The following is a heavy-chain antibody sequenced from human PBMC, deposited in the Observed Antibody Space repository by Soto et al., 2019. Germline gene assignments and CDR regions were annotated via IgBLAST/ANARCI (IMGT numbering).Heavy chain of an antibody. J-gene: IGHJ4*02. CDR3: ARVRVPMDYYYDSSGRYFDY. V-gene: IGHV4-30-4*01. CDR2: IYYSGST. CDR1: GGSISSGDYY. D-gene: IGHD3-22*01. Sequence: PSETLSLTCTVSGGSISSGDYYWSWIRLPPGKGLEWIGYIYYSGSTYYNPSLKSRVTISVDTSKNQFSLKLSSVTAADTAVYYCARVRVPMDYYYDSSGRYFDYWGQGTLVTVSS.